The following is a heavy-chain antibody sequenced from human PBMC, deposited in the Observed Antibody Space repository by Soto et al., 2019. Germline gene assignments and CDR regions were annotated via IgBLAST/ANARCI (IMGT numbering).Heavy chain of an antibody. D-gene: IGHD3-22*01. J-gene: IGHJ4*02. CDR2: ISYDGNNK. V-gene: IGHV3-30-3*01. CDR1: GFTFSSYA. CDR3: ARDEASGSGYFDY. Sequence: PGGSLRLSCAASGFTFSSYAMHWVRQAPGKGLEWVAIISYDGNNKYYADSVKGRFTISRDNSQKTVFLQMDSLRAEDTAVYYCARDEASGSGYFDYWGQGTLVTVSS.